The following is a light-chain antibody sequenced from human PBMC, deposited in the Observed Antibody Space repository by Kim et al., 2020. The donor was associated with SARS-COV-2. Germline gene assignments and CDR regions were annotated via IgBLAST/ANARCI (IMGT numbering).Light chain of an antibody. J-gene: IGKJ1*01. Sequence: LSPGERATLSCRASQNVNTNLAWYQHKPGQAPRLLIDEASNRATGIPARCSGSGSGTDFTLTISSLEPEDFAVYFCQQRRDWPGTFGQGTTVDIK. CDR1: QNVNTN. CDR3: QQRRDWPGT. V-gene: IGKV3-11*01. CDR2: EAS.